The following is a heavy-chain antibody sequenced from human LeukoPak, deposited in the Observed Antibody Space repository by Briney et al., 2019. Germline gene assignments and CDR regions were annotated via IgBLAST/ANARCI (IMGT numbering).Heavy chain of an antibody. J-gene: IGHJ4*02. CDR1: GFTFSSYA. V-gene: IGHV3-23*01. CDR3: ARSEVDIVATVCFDY. CDR2: ISGSGGST. Sequence: GGSLRLPCAASGFTFSSYAMSWVRQAPGKGLEWVSAISGSGGSTYYADSVKGRFTISRDNSKSTLYLQMNSLRAEDTAVYYCARSEVDIVATVCFDYWGQGTLVTVSS. D-gene: IGHD5-12*01.